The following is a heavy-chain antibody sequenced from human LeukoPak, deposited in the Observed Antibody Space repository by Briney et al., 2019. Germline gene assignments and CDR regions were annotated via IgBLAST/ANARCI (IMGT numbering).Heavy chain of an antibody. Sequence: GGSLRLSCAAPGFTFSSYGMHWVRQAPGKGLEWVAFIRYDGSNKYYADSVKGRFTISRDNSKNPLYLQMNSLRAEDTAVYYCAKGTADNYYGSGSPSQMDVWGKGTTVTISS. D-gene: IGHD3-10*01. CDR1: GFTFSSYG. V-gene: IGHV3-30*02. CDR2: IRYDGSNK. CDR3: AKGTADNYYGSGSPSQMDV. J-gene: IGHJ6*04.